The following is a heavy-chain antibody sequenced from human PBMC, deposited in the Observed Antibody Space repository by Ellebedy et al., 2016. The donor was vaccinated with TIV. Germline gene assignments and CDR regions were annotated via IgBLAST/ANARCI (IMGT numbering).Heavy chain of an antibody. CDR3: AKGGYSYGYYFDY. D-gene: IGHD5-18*01. V-gene: IGHV3-30-3*01. CDR1: GFTFSSYA. J-gene: IGHJ4*02. CDR2: ISYDGSNK. Sequence: GGSLRLSXAASGFTFSSYAMHWVRQAPGKGLEWVAVISYDGSNKYYADSVKGRFTISRDNSKNTLYLQMNSLRAEDTALYYCAKGGYSYGYYFDYWGQGTLVTVSS.